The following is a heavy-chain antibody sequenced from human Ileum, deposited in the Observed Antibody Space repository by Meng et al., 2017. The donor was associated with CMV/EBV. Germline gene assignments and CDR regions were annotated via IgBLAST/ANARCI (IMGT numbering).Heavy chain of an antibody. D-gene: IGHD3-22*01. CDR1: GFTFVSNG. J-gene: IGHJ5*02. CDR2: MRNDGSYK. V-gene: IGHV3-30*02. Sequence: EFGGGWFHPGYSLGLSCAVSGFTFVSNGMHWVRQAPGKGLEWVAFMRNDGSYKYYAYSVKGRFTISRDSFRNTLYLQMNSLRPEDSGLYYCSMKYYESSPFDPWGQGTLVTVSS. CDR3: SMKYYESSPFDP.